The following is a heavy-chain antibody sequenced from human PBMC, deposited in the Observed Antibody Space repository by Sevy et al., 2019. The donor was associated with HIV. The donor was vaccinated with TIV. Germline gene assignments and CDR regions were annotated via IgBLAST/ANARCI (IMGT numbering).Heavy chain of an antibody. CDR1: GNTFTVYY. CDR2: INPNSGCT. J-gene: IGHJ1*01. CDR3: ARGITIFGRSGAFHH. Sequence: ASVKVSCKASGNTFTVYYIHWVRQAPGQGLEWMGRINPNSGCTNYAQKFQGRVTMTSDTSIITAYMELSRLRSDDTAVYYCARGITIFGRSGAFHHWGQGTLVTVSS. D-gene: IGHD3-3*01. V-gene: IGHV1-2*06.